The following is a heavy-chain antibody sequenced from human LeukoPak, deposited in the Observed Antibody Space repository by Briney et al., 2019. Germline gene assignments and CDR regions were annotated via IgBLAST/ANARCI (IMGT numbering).Heavy chain of an antibody. D-gene: IGHD1-26*01. CDR2: ISAYNGNT. CDR1: GYTFTSYD. Sequence: ASVKVSCKASGYTFTSYDINWVRQAPGQGLEWMGWISAYNGNTNYAQKLQGRVTMSTDTSTSTAYMELRSLRSDDTAVYYCAREPQWELTGGFDYWGQGTLVTVSS. CDR3: AREPQWELTGGFDY. J-gene: IGHJ4*02. V-gene: IGHV1-18*01.